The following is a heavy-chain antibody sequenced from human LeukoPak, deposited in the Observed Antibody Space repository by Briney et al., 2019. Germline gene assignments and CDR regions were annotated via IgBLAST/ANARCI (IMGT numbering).Heavy chain of an antibody. V-gene: IGHV3-9*01. J-gene: IGHJ5*02. Sequence: GRSLRLSCAASGFTFDDYAMHWVRQAPGKGLEWVSGITWNSGTIGYADSVKGRFTISRDNAKNSLYLQMNSLRAEDTAVYYCARRYCSGGSCYLRFDPWGQGTLVTVSS. CDR1: GFTFDDYA. CDR3: ARRYCSGGSCYLRFDP. CDR2: ITWNSGTI. D-gene: IGHD2-15*01.